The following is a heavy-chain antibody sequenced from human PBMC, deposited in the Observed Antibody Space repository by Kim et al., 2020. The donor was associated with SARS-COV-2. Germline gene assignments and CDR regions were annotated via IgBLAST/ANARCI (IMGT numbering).Heavy chain of an antibody. D-gene: IGHD4-17*01. CDR1: GFTFSSYA. CDR3: ARGNYGDYYGMDV. V-gene: IGHV3-30-3*01. Sequence: RGSLRLSCAASGFTFSSYAMHWVRQAPGKGLEWVAVISYDGSNKYYADSVKGRFTISRDNSKNTLYLQMNSLRAEDTAVYYCARGNYGDYYGMDVWGQGTTVTVSS. CDR2: ISYDGSNK. J-gene: IGHJ6*02.